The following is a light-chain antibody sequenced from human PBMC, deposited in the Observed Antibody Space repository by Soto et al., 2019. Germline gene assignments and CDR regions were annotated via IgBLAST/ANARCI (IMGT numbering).Light chain of an antibody. CDR1: SVGVYNF. Sequence: QSVLTQPASVSGSPGQSITISCTGTSVGVYNFVSWYQHHPSKAPKLLIYDVTNRPSGVSDRFSGSKSGNTASLTISGLQAEDEADYYCSSYTRSTTLMVFGGGTKLTVL. V-gene: IGLV2-14*03. CDR2: DVT. J-gene: IGLJ2*01. CDR3: SSYTRSTTLMV.